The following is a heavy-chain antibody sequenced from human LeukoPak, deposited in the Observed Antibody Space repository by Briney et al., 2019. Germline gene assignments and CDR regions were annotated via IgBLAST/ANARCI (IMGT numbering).Heavy chain of an antibody. D-gene: IGHD1-7*01. CDR1: GGSFSGYY. J-gene: IGHJ4*02. CDR2: INHSGST. CDR3: ARHWNYVAV. Sequence: SETLSLTCAVYGGSFSGYYWSWIRQPPGKGLEWIGEINHSGSTNYNPSLKSRVPISVDTSKNQFSLKLSSVTAADTAVYYCARHWNYVAVWGQGTLVTVSS. V-gene: IGHV4-34*01.